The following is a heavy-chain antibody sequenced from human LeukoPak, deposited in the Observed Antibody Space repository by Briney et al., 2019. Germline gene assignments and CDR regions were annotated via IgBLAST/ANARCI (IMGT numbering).Heavy chain of an antibody. CDR3: ARLHRWWFDP. Sequence: SETLSLTCTVSGGSISSYYWSWIRQPPGKGLEWIGYIYYSGSTNYNPSLKSRVTISVDTSKNQFSLKLSSVTAADTAVYYRARLHRWWFDPWGQGTLVTVSS. CDR1: GGSISSYY. V-gene: IGHV4-59*08. D-gene: IGHD6-13*01. J-gene: IGHJ5*02. CDR2: IYYSGST.